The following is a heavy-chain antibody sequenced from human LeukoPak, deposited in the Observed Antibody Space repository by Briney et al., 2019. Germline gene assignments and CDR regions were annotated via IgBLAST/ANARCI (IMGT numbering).Heavy chain of an antibody. J-gene: IGHJ5*02. CDR2: INHSGST. CDR1: GGSFSGYY. V-gene: IGHV4-34*01. CDR3: ARGYYYDSSGYYRIYNWFDP. D-gene: IGHD3-22*01. Sequence: PSETLSLTCAVYGGSFSGYYWSWIRQPPGKGLEWIGEINHSGSTNYNPSLKSRVTISVDTSKNQFSLKLSSVTAADTAVYYCARGYYYDSSGYYRIYNWFDPWGQGTLVTVSS.